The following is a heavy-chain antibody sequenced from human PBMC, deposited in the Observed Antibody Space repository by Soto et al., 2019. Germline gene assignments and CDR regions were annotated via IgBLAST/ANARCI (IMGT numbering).Heavy chain of an antibody. CDR3: ARIEMASIK. J-gene: IGHJ4*02. D-gene: IGHD5-12*01. V-gene: IGHV4-31*03. CDR2: IYYTGST. CDR1: GASIRSGGFY. Sequence: SETLSLTCTVSGASIRSGGFYWSWLRQSPGKGLEWIGHIYYTGSTFVSPSLKGRLTISLDTSKNQFSLDLSSVTAADTAMYYCARIEMASIKWGRGTLVTVSS.